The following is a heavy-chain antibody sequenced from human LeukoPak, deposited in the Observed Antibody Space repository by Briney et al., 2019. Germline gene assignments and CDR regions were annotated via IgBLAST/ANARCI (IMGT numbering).Heavy chain of an antibody. CDR1: GFTFSSYG. CDR3: ARDDVDTHGYSY. CDR2: IWYDGSDK. J-gene: IGHJ4*02. V-gene: IGHV3-33*01. Sequence: QPGGSLRLSCAASGFTFSSYGMHWVRQAPGKGLEWVAVIWYDGSDKYYADSVKGRFTISRDNSKNTLYLQMNSLRAEDTAVYYCARDDVDTHGYSYWGQGTLVTVSS. D-gene: IGHD3-22*01.